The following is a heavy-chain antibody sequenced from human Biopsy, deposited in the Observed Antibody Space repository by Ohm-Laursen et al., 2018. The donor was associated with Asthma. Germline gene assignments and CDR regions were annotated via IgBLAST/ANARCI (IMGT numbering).Heavy chain of an antibody. J-gene: IGHJ5*02. Sequence: TLSLTCTVSGGSISDYYKTWFRQPSGKGLEWIGYIYYSGSTNYNPSLKSRVTISEDTSKNQFSLKLTSVTAADTAVYYCARGVITNWFDPWGQGTLVTVSS. CDR2: IYYSGST. CDR3: ARGVITNWFDP. D-gene: IGHD3-16*02. V-gene: IGHV4-59*01. CDR1: GGSISDYY.